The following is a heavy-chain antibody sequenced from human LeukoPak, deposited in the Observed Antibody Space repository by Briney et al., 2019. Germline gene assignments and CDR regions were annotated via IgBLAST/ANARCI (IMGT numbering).Heavy chain of an antibody. J-gene: IGHJ6*03. Sequence: SETLSLTCTVSGGSISSYYWTWIGQPAGKGLQWIWRIFTGGSTNYNPSLQSRVTISMDTSKSQVSLRLRSVTAADTAVYYCARVVSSVYYYMDVWGKGTSVTVSS. D-gene: IGHD2/OR15-2a*01. CDR3: ARVVSSVYYYMDV. CDR2: IFTGGST. CDR1: GGSISSYY. V-gene: IGHV4-4*07.